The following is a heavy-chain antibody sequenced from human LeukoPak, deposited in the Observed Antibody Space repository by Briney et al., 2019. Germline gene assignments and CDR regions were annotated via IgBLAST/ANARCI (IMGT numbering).Heavy chain of an antibody. D-gene: IGHD3-3*01. CDR3: VRGDYDSHSHWYFDL. CDR1: GGTFSSYA. CDR2: IIPIFGTA. V-gene: IGHV1-69*01. J-gene: IGHJ2*01. Sequence: ASVKVSCKASGGTFSSYAISWVRQAPGQGLEWIGGIIPIFGTANYAQKFQGRVTITADESTSTAYMELSSLRSEDTAVYYCVRGDYDSHSHWYFDLWGRGTLVTVSS.